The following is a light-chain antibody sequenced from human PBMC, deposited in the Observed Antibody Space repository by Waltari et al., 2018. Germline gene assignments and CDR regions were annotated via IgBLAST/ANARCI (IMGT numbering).Light chain of an antibody. J-gene: IGKJ1*01. CDR2: GAS. CDR1: QSVSNNY. V-gene: IGKV3-20*01. CDR3: QQYASSPGT. Sequence: DIVLTQSPGTLSLSPGERATLSCRASQSVSNNYLAWYQHKAGPAPRLLIYGASSRATGIPDRFSGSGSGTDFTLTISRLEPEDFVVYYCQQYASSPGTSGQGTKVEIK.